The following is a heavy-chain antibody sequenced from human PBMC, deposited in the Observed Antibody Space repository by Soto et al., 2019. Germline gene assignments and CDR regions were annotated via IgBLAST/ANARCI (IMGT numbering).Heavy chain of an antibody. CDR1: GYSFTIYW. D-gene: IGHD6-6*01. V-gene: IGHV5-51*01. Sequence: GESLKISCKVSGYSFTIYWIGWVRQMPGKGLEWMGIIYPGDSDTRYSPSFQGQVTISADKAISTAYLQWRSQKASDTAMYYCARHTSDSSSSSDYYGMDVWGQGTTVTVSS. CDR3: ARHTSDSSSSSDYYGMDV. CDR2: IYPGDSDT. J-gene: IGHJ6*02.